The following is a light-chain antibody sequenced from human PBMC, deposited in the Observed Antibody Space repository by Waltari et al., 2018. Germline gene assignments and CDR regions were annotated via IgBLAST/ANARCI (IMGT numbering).Light chain of an antibody. CDR1: DIGTKS. J-gene: IGLJ3*02. V-gene: IGLV3-21*03. CDR3: QVWDTRSDHWV. Sequence: SYVLTQPPSVSVVPGKTATITCGGSDIGTKSGQWYQQKRGQAPVAVVYDATGRPSGIPERFSGSNSAHTATLTISRVEAGDEAHYFCQVWDTRSDHWVFGGGTKLTVL. CDR2: DAT.